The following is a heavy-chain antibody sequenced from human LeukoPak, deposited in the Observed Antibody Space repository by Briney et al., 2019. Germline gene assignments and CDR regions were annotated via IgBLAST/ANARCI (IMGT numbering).Heavy chain of an antibody. V-gene: IGHV3-21*01. D-gene: IGHD3-3*01. CDR3: ARGEPTYYDFWSGYPGLFDY. CDR2: ISSSSSYI. CDR1: GFTFSSYS. J-gene: IGHJ4*02. Sequence: GGSLRLSCAASGFTFSSYSMNWFRQAPGKGLEWVSSISSSSSYIYYADSVKGRFTISRDNAKNSLYLQMNSLRAEDTAVYYCARGEPTYYDFWSGYPGLFDYWGQGTLVTVSS.